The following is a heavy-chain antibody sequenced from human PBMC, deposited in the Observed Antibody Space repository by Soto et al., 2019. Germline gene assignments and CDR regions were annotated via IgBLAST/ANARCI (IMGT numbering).Heavy chain of an antibody. CDR3: AIHFYYGSGSYYAVDY. V-gene: IGHV3-23*01. Sequence: EVPLLESGGGLVQPGGSLRLSCVVSGFTFNNYAMNWVRQAPGKGLEWVSGISASGGSTYYADSVKGRFTISRDSSKHTLYLQMNSLRAGDTAIYYCAIHFYYGSGSYYAVDYWGQGTLVTVSS. D-gene: IGHD3-10*01. CDR2: ISASGGST. J-gene: IGHJ4*02. CDR1: GFTFNNYA.